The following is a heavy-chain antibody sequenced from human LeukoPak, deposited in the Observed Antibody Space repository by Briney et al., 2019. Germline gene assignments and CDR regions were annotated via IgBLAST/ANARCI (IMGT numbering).Heavy chain of an antibody. V-gene: IGHV3-48*02. CDR2: ISAGGSTM. D-gene: IGHD3-10*01. Sequence: GGSLRLSCAASGFTFSRYSINWVRQAPGKGLEWISYISAGGSTMYYADSVKGRFTISRDNAKNALYLQVSSLRDEDTAVYYCARGEYDWGQGTLVTVSS. CDR3: ARGEYD. CDR1: GFTFSRYS. J-gene: IGHJ4*02.